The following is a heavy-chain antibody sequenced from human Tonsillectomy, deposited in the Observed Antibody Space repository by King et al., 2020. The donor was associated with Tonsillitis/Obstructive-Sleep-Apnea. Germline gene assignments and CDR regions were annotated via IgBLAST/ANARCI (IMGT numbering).Heavy chain of an antibody. CDR3: AKDREIVVVVAAYFDY. CDR1: GFTFSSYA. CDR2: ISGSGGRT. J-gene: IGHJ4*02. Sequence: EVQLVESGGGLVQPGGSLRLSCAASGFTFSSYAMSWVRQAPGKGLEWVSAISGSGGRTYYADSVKGRLTISRDNSKNTLYLQMNSLRAEDTAVYYCAKDREIVVVVAAYFDYWGQGTLVTVSS. D-gene: IGHD2-15*01. V-gene: IGHV3-23*04.